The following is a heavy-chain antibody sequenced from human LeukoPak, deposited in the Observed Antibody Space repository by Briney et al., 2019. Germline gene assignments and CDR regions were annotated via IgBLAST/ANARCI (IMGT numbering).Heavy chain of an antibody. CDR2: TYYRSKWYN. CDR1: GDGVSSNSSA. D-gene: IGHD2-15*01. V-gene: IGHV6-1*01. Sequence: SQTLSLTCAISGDGVSSNSSAWNWIRQSPSRGLEWLGRTYYRSKWYNDYAVSVKSRITIKPDTSKNQFSLQLNSVTPEDTAVYFCARGDCSGGICYSDFAFDVWGQGTMVTVSS. J-gene: IGHJ3*01. CDR3: ARGDCSGGICYSDFAFDV.